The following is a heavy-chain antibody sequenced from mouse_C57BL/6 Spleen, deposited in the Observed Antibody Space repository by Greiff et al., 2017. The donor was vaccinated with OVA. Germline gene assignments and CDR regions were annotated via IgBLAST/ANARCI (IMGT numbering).Heavy chain of an antibody. CDR1: GYSITSGYY. Sequence: EVQLVESGPGLVKPSQSLSLTCSVTGYSITSGYYWNWIRQFPGNKLEWMGYISYDGSNNYNPSLKNRISITRDTSKNQFFLTLNSVTSEDTATSYCARAYHYYGSSYPYYAMDYWGQGTSVTVSS. V-gene: IGHV3-6*01. J-gene: IGHJ4*01. CDR3: ARAYHYYGSSYPYYAMDY. D-gene: IGHD1-1*01. CDR2: ISYDGSN.